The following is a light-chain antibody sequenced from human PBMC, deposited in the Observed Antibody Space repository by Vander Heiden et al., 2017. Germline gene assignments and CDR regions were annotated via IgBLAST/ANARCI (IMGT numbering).Light chain of an antibody. Sequence: EIVLTPSPGTLSLSPGERATLSCRASQSVSSSYLAWYQQKPGQAPRLLIYGASSRATGIPDRFSGSGSGTDFTLTISRLEPEDFAVYYCQQYGSSPPSFTFGPGTKVDIK. CDR3: QQYGSSPPSFT. J-gene: IGKJ3*01. CDR2: GAS. V-gene: IGKV3-20*01. CDR1: QSVSSSY.